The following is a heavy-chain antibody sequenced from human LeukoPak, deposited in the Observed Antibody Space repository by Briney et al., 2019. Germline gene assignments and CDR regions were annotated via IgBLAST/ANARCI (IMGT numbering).Heavy chain of an antibody. CDR1: GFTFSSYG. D-gene: IGHD6-19*01. J-gene: IGHJ4*02. V-gene: IGHV3-30*02. Sequence: PGGSLRLSCAASGFTFSSYGMHWVRQAPGKGLDWVAFIHHDGSNKYYADSVRGRFTISRDNAKNSLYLQMNSLRAEDTAVYYCARHLAVATDYWGQGTLVTVSS. CDR3: ARHLAVATDY. CDR2: IHHDGSNK.